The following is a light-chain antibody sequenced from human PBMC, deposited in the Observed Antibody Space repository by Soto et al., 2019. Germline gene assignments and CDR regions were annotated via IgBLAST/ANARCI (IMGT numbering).Light chain of an antibody. CDR2: GTS. Sequence: DIQLTQSPSSLSASEGDTVTITCRASHSINSHLSWYQQKSGEAPKFLIYGTSDLHTGVPSRFSGSGSGTDFTLTISSLQPEDCAIYYCQQSYSTPFTFGQGTKLEIK. CDR3: QQSYSTPFT. CDR1: HSINSH. V-gene: IGKV1-39*01. J-gene: IGKJ2*01.